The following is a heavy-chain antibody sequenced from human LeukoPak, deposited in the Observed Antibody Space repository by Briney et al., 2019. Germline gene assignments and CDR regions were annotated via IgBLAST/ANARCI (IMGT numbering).Heavy chain of an antibody. V-gene: IGHV4-39*07. Sequence: PSEPLSLTCTVSGVSISSGHYYWAWIRQPPGRGLECIASVLYSGSTYYDPSFNGRVTLSVDTSKNQFSLRLSSVTAADTAIYYCARHTIDTTLGGVPDYFDAWGQGTPVTVSS. CDR3: ARHTIDTTLGGVPDYFDA. CDR2: VLYSGST. D-gene: IGHD3-16*01. J-gene: IGHJ5*02. CDR1: GVSISSGHYY.